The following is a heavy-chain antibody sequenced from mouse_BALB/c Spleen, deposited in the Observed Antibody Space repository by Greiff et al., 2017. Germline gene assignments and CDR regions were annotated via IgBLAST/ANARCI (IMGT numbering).Heavy chain of an antibody. J-gene: IGHJ4*01. CDR2: IWGDGST. D-gene: IGHD2-14*01. CDR3: ARSGYDGYYAMDY. CDR1: GFSLTGYG. Sequence: VNVVESGPGLVAPSQSLSITCTVSGFSLTGYGVNWVRQPPGKGLEWLGMIWGDGSTDYNSALKSRLSISKDNSTSQVFLKMNSLQTDDTARYYCARSGYDGYYAMDYWGQGTSVTVSS. V-gene: IGHV2-6-7*01.